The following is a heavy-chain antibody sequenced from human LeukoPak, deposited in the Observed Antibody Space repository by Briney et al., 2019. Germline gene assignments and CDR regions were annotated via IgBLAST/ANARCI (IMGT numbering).Heavy chain of an antibody. CDR1: GFTFSSYA. J-gene: IGHJ4*02. V-gene: IGHV3-23*01. CDR2: ISGSGGST. Sequence: PGGSLRLSCAASGFTFSSYAMSWVRQAPGKGLEWVSAISGSGGSTYYADSVKGRFTISRDNAKNSLYLQMNSLRAEDTALYYCVKALGVLEWTYDLGWGQGTLVTVSS. CDR3: VKALGVLEWTYDLG. D-gene: IGHD3-3*01.